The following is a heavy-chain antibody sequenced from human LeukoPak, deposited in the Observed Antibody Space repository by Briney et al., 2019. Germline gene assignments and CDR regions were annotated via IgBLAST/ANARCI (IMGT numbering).Heavy chain of an antibody. CDR3: ARLTVSGQLDY. CDR1: GFTVRSNY. D-gene: IGHD6-19*01. Sequence: GGSLRVSCAASGFTVRSNYMNWVRRAPGKGLEWVSVIYSDGSTYYADSVKGRFTISRVFSKNTLYLQMNSLRVEDTAVYYCARLTVSGQLDYWGQGTLVTVSS. J-gene: IGHJ4*02. V-gene: IGHV3-66*01. CDR2: IYSDGST.